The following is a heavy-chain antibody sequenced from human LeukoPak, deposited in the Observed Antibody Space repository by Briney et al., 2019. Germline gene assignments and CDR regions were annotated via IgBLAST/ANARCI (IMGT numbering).Heavy chain of an antibody. CDR1: GGSISSGVFY. D-gene: IGHD3-10*01. Sequence: SETLSLTCTVSGGSISSGVFYWSWIRQHPGKGLEWIGYIYYSGSTYSNPSLKSRLTMSVDISKNQFSLKLSSVTAADTAVYYCARGVKGLRGAFDIWGQGTMVTVSS. V-gene: IGHV4-31*03. J-gene: IGHJ3*02. CDR3: ARGVKGLRGAFDI. CDR2: IYYSGST.